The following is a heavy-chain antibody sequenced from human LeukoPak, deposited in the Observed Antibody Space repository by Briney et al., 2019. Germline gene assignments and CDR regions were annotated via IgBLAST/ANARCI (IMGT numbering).Heavy chain of an antibody. CDR3: ARDRQGGYSYGYLDY. D-gene: IGHD5-18*01. CDR1: GGTFSSYA. CDR2: IIPILGIA. V-gene: IGHV1-69*04. Sequence: SVTVSCKASGGTFSSYAISWVRQAPGQGLEWMGRIIPILGIANYAQKFQGRVTITADKSTSTAYMELSSLRSEDTAVYYCARDRQGGYSYGYLDYWGQGTPVTVSS. J-gene: IGHJ4*02.